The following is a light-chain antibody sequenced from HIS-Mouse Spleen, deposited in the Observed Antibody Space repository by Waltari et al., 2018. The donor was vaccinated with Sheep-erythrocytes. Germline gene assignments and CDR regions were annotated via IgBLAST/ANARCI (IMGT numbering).Light chain of an antibody. CDR1: QDISNY. V-gene: IGKV1-33*01. CDR2: DAS. J-gene: IGKJ4*01. Sequence: DIQITQSPFSLSASVGDRVTITCQASQDISNYLNWYQQKPGKAPKLLIYDASNLETGVPSRFSGSGSGTDFTFTISSLQPEDIATYYCQQYDNLLTFGGGTKVEIK. CDR3: QQYDNLLT.